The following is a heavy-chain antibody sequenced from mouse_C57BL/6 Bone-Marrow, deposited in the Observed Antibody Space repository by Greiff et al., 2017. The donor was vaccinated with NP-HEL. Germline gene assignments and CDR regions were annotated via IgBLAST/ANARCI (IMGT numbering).Heavy chain of an antibody. CDR1: GYTFTSYE. D-gene: IGHD4-1*01. CDR3: ARLTGRKEIYYYDMDY. Sequence: QVQLQQSGPELVKPGASVKLSCKASGYTFTSYEINWVKQRPGQGLEWIGWIYPRDGSTKYNEKFKGKATLTVDTSSSTAYMELHSLTSEDSAVYFGARLTGRKEIYYYDMDYWGQGTSVTVSS. V-gene: IGHV1-85*01. J-gene: IGHJ4*01. CDR2: IYPRDGST.